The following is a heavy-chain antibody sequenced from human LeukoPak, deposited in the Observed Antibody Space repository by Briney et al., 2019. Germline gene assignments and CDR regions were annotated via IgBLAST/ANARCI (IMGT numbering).Heavy chain of an antibody. V-gene: IGHV1-46*01. CDR1: GYTFTSYY. D-gene: IGHD6-19*01. J-gene: IGHJ5*02. CDR3: ARGLSSGRYEVWFDP. Sequence: ASVKVSCKASGYTFTSYYMHWVRQAPGQGLEWMGIINPSGGSTSYAQKFQGRVTMTTDTSTSTAYMELRSLRSDDTAVYYCARGLSSGRYEVWFDPWGQGTLVTVSS. CDR2: INPSGGST.